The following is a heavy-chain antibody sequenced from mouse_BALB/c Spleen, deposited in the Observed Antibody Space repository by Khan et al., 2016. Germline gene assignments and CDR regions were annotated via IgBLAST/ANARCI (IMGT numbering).Heavy chain of an antibody. CDR2: IYPGDGDT. CDR3: AGGTPLAY. CDR1: GFAFSSYW. V-gene: IGHV1-80*01. J-gene: IGHJ3*01. D-gene: IGHD2-14*01. Sequence: QVQLKESGAELVRPGSSVKISCKASGFAFSSYWMNWVKQRPGQGLEWIGQIYPGDGDTHYNGKFKGKATLTADKSSSTAYMQLSRLTSEDSAVYFCAGGTPLAYWGQGTLVTVSA.